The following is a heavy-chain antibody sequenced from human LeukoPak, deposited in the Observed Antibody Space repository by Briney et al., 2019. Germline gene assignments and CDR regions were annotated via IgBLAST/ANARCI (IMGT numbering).Heavy chain of an antibody. D-gene: IGHD3-10*01. CDR3: AKSSGNYGSGNSGFDY. CDR1: GFTFSSYS. CDR2: ISGSGGST. Sequence: GGSLRLSCAASGFTFSSYSMSWVRQAPGKGREWVSAISGSGGSTYYADSGKGLSTTARDNSKNTLYLQMNCLRAEDTAVYYCAKSSGNYGSGNSGFDYWGKGTLVTVSS. J-gene: IGHJ4*02. V-gene: IGHV3-23*01.